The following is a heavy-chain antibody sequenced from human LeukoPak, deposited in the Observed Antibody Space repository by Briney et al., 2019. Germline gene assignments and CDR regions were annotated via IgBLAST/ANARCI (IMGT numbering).Heavy chain of an antibody. CDR3: ARHQIVVLPAANNWFDP. CDR2: IYYSGST. D-gene: IGHD2-2*01. V-gene: IGHV4-38-2*01. Sequence: SETLSLTCAVSGYSISSGYYWGWTRQPPGKGLEWIGSIYYSGSTYYNPPLKSRVTISVDTSKNQFSLKLSSVTAADTAVYYCARHQIVVLPAANNWFDPWGQGTLVTVSS. CDR1: GYSISSGYY. J-gene: IGHJ5*02.